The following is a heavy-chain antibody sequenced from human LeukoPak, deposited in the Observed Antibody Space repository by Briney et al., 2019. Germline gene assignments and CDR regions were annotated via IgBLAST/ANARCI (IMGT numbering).Heavy chain of an antibody. J-gene: IGHJ3*01. D-gene: IGHD5/OR15-5a*01. CDR2: ISHGGDSA. Sequence: GGSLRLSCTASGFTFSTYAMTWVRQAPGKGLEWVSVISHGGDSAWYADSVKGRFTISRDNSKSTLFLQMNSLRADDTAIYYCARGGWVSSDAFDVWGQGTMVTVSS. CDR1: GFTFSTYA. V-gene: IGHV3-23*01. CDR3: ARGGWVSSDAFDV.